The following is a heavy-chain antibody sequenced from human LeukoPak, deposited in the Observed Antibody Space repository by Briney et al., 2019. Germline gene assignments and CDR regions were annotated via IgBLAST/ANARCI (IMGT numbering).Heavy chain of an antibody. V-gene: IGHV1-2*02. Sequence: ASVKVSCKASGYTLTGYYMHWVRQAPGQGREGMGWINPNWCGTHYAQKLQGRVTMTSATSISTTTMELGRLRSDATAVYYCERVGYCNSTSCYIRFDYWGQGTLVTVSS. CDR3: ERVGYCNSTSCYIRFDY. J-gene: IGHJ4*02. CDR2: INPNWCGT. D-gene: IGHD2-2*02. CDR1: GYTLTGYY.